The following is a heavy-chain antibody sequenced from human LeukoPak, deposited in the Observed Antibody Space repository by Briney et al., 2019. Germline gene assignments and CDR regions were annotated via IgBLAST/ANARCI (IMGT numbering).Heavy chain of an antibody. CDR2: ISTGGSTT. V-gene: IGHV3-23*01. J-gene: IGHJ4*02. D-gene: IGHD1-1*01. Sequence: GGSLRLSCAASGFTFSIYAMSWVRQAPGKGLEWVSIISTGGSTTYYADSEKGRFTISRDNSNNTLYLQMNSLRAEDTAIYYCAKELERRKGLDYWGQGTLVTASS. CDR3: AKELERRKGLDY. CDR1: GFTFSIYA.